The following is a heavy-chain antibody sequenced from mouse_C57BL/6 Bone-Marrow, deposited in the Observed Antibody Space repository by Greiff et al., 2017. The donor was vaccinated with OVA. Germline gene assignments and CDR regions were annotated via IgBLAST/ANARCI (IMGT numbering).Heavy chain of an antibody. J-gene: IGHJ4*01. CDR3: ARCYYYAMDY. V-gene: IGHV5-6*01. D-gene: IGHD3-3*01. CDR1: GFTFSSYG. CDR2: ISSGGSYT. Sequence: EVKLVESGGDLVKPGGSLKLSCAASGFTFSSYGMSWVCQTPDKRLEWVATISSGGSYTYYPDSVKGRFTISRDNAKNTLYLQMSSLKSEDTAMYYCARCYYYAMDYWGQGTSVTVSS.